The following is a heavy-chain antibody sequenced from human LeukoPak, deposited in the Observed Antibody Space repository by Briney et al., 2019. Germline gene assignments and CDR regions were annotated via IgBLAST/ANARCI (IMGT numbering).Heavy chain of an antibody. CDR1: GGSISSSSYY. D-gene: IGHD2-2*01. CDR3: ARAGGLSDIVVVPAAMSFQGFDY. CDR2: LYDSGST. J-gene: IGHJ4*02. V-gene: IGHV4-39*07. Sequence: PSETLSLTCTVSGGSISSSSYYWDWIRQPPGKGLEWIGNLYDSGSTNYNPSLKSRVTISVDTSKNQFSLKLSSVTAADTAVYYCARAGGLSDIVVVPAAMSFQGFDYWGQGTLVTVSS.